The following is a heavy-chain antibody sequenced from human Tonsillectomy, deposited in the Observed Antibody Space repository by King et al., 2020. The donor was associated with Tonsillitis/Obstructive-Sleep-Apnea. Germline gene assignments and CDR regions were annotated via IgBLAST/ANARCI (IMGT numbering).Heavy chain of an antibody. CDR3: VRDWEYSYGYYDYFDY. D-gene: IGHD5-18*01. Sequence: VQLVESGGGLVKPGGSLRLSCAASGFTFSSYSMNWVRQAPGKGLEWVSSISSSSSYIYYAGSVKGRFTISRDNAKNSLYLQMNSLRAEDTAVYYCVRDWEYSYGYYDYFDYWGQGTLVTVSS. V-gene: IGHV3-21*01. CDR1: GFTFSSYS. CDR2: ISSSSSYI. J-gene: IGHJ4*02.